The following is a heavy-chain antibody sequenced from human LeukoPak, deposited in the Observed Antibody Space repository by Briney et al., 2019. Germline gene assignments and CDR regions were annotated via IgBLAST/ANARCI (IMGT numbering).Heavy chain of an antibody. V-gene: IGHV3-23*01. Sequence: PGGSLRLSCAASGFTFSSYAMSWVRQAPGKGLEWVSAISGSGGSTYYADSVKGRFTISRDNSKNTLYLQMSSLRAEDTAVYYCAKDHGGGYSSGFDYWGQGTLVTVSS. CDR1: GFTFSSYA. J-gene: IGHJ4*02. CDR3: AKDHGGGYSSGFDY. CDR2: ISGSGGST. D-gene: IGHD1-26*01.